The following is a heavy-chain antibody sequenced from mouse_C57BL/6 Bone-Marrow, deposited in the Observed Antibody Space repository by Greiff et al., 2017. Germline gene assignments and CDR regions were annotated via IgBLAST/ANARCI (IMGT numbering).Heavy chain of an antibody. CDR3: ARDYGSSLLYYYAMDY. CDR2: IYPRSGNT. CDR1: GYTFTSYG. J-gene: IGHJ4*01. Sequence: QVQLQQSGAELARPGASVKLSCKASGYTFTSYGISWVKQRTGQGLEWIGEIYPRSGNTYYNEKFKGKATLTADKSSSTAYMELRSLTSDDSAVYFCARDYGSSLLYYYAMDYWGQGTSVTVSS. D-gene: IGHD1-1*01. V-gene: IGHV1-81*01.